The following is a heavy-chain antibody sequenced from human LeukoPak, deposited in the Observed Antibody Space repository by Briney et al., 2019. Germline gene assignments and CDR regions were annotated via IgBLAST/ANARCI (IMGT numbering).Heavy chain of an antibody. D-gene: IGHD3-22*01. V-gene: IGHV3-30-3*01. CDR1: GFTFSSYA. CDR2: ISYDGSNK. J-gene: IGHJ4*02. CDR3: ARIITMIVV. Sequence: PGGSLRLSCAASGFTFSSYAMHWVRQAPGKGLEWVAVISYDGSNKYYADSVKGRFTISRDNSKNTLYLQMNSLRAEDTAVYYCARIITMIVVWGQGTLVTVSS.